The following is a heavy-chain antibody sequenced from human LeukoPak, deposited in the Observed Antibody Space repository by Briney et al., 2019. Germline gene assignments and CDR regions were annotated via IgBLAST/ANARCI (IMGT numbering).Heavy chain of an antibody. Sequence: ASVKVSCKASGYTFTGYYMHWVRQAPGQGLEWMAWINPNSGGTYYAQNFHDRITMTRDTSISTAYMELSRLRSDVTAIYYCARANALYCSSTSCLFDYWGQGTLVTVSS. V-gene: IGHV1-2*02. CDR3: ARANALYCSSTSCLFDY. D-gene: IGHD2-2*01. CDR1: GYTFTGYY. J-gene: IGHJ4*02. CDR2: INPNSGGT.